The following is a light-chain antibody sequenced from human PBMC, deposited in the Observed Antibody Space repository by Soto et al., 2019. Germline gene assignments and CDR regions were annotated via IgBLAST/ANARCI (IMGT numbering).Light chain of an antibody. V-gene: IGKV3-20*01. Sequence: EVVLTQSPGPLSLSPGERATLSCRASQSVDRNYLSWFQHKRGQPPRVLVFATSSRAAGTPVRFSGSGSGTNFTLTSPRVEPEDFGVYYCQQYGGSPPAYTFGLGTKLEI. CDR1: QSVDRNY. J-gene: IGKJ2*01. CDR3: QQYGGSPPAYT. CDR2: ATS.